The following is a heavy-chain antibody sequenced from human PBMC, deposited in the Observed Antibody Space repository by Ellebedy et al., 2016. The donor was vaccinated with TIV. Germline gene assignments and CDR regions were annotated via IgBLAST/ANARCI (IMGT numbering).Heavy chain of an antibody. CDR2: ISYDGSNK. CDR1: GFTFSSYA. D-gene: IGHD2-15*01. V-gene: IGHV3-30-3*01. Sequence: GESLKISXAASGFTFSSYAMHWVRQAPGKGLEWVAVISYDGSNKYYADSVKGRFTISRDNSKNTLYLQMNSLRAEDTAVYYCARDRDGSTFDYWGQGTLVTVSS. J-gene: IGHJ4*02. CDR3: ARDRDGSTFDY.